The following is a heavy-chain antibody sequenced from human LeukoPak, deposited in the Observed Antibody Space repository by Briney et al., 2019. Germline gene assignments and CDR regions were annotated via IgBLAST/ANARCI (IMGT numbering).Heavy chain of an antibody. J-gene: IGHJ4*02. CDR1: GFTFSSYW. Sequence: GGSLRLSCAASGFTFSSYWMSWVRQAPGKGLEWVAVISYDGSNKYYADSVKGRFTISRDNSKNTLYLQMNSLRVEDTAVYSCARVLDQYSGWYYGEFEYWGQGTLVTVPS. CDR3: ARVLDQYSGWYYGEFEY. D-gene: IGHD1-26*01. CDR2: ISYDGSNK. V-gene: IGHV3-30-3*01.